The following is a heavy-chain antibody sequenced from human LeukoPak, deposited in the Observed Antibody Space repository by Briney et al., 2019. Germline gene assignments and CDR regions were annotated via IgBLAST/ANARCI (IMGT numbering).Heavy chain of an antibody. Sequence: GGSLRLSCAASGFTFSSYGMHWVRQAPGKGLEWVAFIRYDGSNKYYADSVKGRFTISRDNSKNTLYLQMNSLRAEDTAVYYCARGYSSGWYNPYYFDYWGQGTLVTVSS. CDR3: ARGYSSGWYNPYYFDY. CDR2: IRYDGSNK. J-gene: IGHJ4*02. CDR1: GFTFSSYG. D-gene: IGHD6-19*01. V-gene: IGHV3-30*02.